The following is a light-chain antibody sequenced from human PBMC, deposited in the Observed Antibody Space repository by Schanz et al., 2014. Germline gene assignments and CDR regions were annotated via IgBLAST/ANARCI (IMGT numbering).Light chain of an antibody. CDR3: QQANIFPLT. CDR2: DAS. Sequence: DIQMTQSPSTLSASVGDRVTITCRASQSISDWLAWYQQKPGKAPKLLIYDASSLKSGVPSRFSGSGSGTEFTLTISSLQPEDFAAYYCQQANIFPLTFGGGTKVGIK. CDR1: QSISDW. V-gene: IGKV1-5*01. J-gene: IGKJ4*01.